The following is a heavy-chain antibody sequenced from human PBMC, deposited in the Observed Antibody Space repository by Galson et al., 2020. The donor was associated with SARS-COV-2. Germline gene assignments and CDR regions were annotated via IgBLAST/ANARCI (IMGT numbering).Heavy chain of an antibody. Sequence: SVKVSCKASGGTFSSYGISWVRQAPGQGLAWMGRIIPTLGIVKYAQNFQGRVTITADTSTSTAYMALRSLRSEDTAMYFCAREGGGVYGTGSYSIHWFDRWGQGTQVTGSS. D-gene: IGHD3-10*01. J-gene: IGHJ5*02. V-gene: IGHV1-69*10. CDR3: AREGGGVYGTGSYSIHWFDR. CDR2: IIPTLGIV. CDR1: GGTFSSYG.